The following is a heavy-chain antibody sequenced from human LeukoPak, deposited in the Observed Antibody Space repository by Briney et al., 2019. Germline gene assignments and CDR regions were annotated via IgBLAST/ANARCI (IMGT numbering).Heavy chain of an antibody. D-gene: IGHD2-2*01. Sequence: GGSLRLSCAASGFTVSSSYMSWVRQAPGKGLEWVSVIYSGGSTYYADSVKGRFTISRDNSKNTLYLQMNSLRAEDTAVYYCGKGIVVVPAVVDYWGQGTLVTVSS. CDR1: GFTVSSSY. CDR3: GKGIVVVPAVVDY. J-gene: IGHJ4*02. V-gene: IGHV3-53*05. CDR2: IYSGGST.